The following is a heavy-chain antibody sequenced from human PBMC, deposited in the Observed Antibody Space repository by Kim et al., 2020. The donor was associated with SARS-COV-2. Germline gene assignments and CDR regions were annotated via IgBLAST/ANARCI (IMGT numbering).Heavy chain of an antibody. Sequence: SETLSLTCTVSGGSVNGYYWSWIRQPPGKALEWVWYIYHSGGTSYNPTLKSRVTMSVDTSKNQVSLKLRSVTAADNAAFYYATGDGYNYPWGQGPLVTVS. V-gene: IGHV4-59*02. D-gene: IGHD5-12*01. J-gene: IGHJ5*02. CDR3: ATGDGYNYP. CDR1: GGSVNGYY. CDR2: IYHSGGT.